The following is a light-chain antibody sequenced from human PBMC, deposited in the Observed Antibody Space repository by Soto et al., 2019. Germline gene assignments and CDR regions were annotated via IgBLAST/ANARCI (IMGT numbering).Light chain of an antibody. Sequence: QSVLTQPASVSGSPGQSITISCSGTGNDVGAYNFVSWYQQHPGRAPQLILYDVSSRPSTVSNRFSGSKSGNTASLSISGLRPEDEADYFCSSYTRTATRYVFGSGTKLTVL. CDR2: DVS. CDR3: SSYTRTATRYV. V-gene: IGLV2-14*03. J-gene: IGLJ1*01. CDR1: GNDVGAYNF.